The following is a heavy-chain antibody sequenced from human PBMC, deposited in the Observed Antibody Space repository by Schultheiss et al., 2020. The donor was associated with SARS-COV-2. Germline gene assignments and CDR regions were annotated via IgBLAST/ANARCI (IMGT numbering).Heavy chain of an antibody. V-gene: IGHV4-34*01. J-gene: IGHJ4*02. CDR3: ARLGSNVLRFLEGGFDY. CDR1: GGSFSGYY. CDR2: INHSGST. Sequence: SETLSLTCAVYGGSFSGYYWSWIRQPPGKGLEWIGEINHSGSTNYNPSLKSRVTISVDTSKNQFSLKLSSVTAADTAVYYCARLGSNVLRFLEGGFDYWGQGTLVTVSS. D-gene: IGHD3-3*01.